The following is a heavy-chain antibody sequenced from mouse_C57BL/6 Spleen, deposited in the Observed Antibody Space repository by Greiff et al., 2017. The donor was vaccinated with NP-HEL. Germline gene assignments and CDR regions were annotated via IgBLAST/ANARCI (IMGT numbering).Heavy chain of an antibody. CDR1: GYTFTSYG. J-gene: IGHJ4*01. CDR2: IYPRSGNT. D-gene: IGHD2-1*01. V-gene: IGHV1-81*01. Sequence: LQESGAELARPGASVKLSCKASGYTFTSYGISWVKQRTGQGLEWIGEIYPRSGNTYYNEKFKGKATLTADKSSSTAYMELRSLTSEDSAVYFCARWDYGNGAMDYWGQGTSVTVSS. CDR3: ARWDYGNGAMDY.